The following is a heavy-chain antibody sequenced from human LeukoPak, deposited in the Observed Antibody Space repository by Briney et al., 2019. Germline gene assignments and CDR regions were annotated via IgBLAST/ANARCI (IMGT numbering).Heavy chain of an antibody. CDR2: ISSSGSTI. V-gene: IGHV3-11*04. CDR3: GRSQNYNDSSGYSS. Sequence: GGSLRLSCAASGFTFRDCYMSWIRQAPGKGLEWVSYISSSGSTIKYADSVKGRFTISRDNAKKSLYLQMNSLRAEDTAVYYCGRSQNYNDSSGYSSWGQGTLVTVSS. CDR1: GFTFRDCY. D-gene: IGHD3-22*01. J-gene: IGHJ5*02.